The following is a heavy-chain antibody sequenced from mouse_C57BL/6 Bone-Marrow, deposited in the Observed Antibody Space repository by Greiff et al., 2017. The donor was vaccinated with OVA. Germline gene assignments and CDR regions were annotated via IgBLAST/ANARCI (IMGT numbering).Heavy chain of an antibody. V-gene: IGHV1-81*01. CDR3: ALTQYFDV. D-gene: IGHD4-1*01. J-gene: IGHJ1*03. CDR1: GYTLTSYG. CDR2: IYPRSGNT. Sequence: VQWVESGAELARPGASVKLSCKASGYTLTSYGISWVKQRTGQGLEWIGEIYPRSGNTYYNEKFKGKATLTADKSSSTAYMELRSLTSEDSAVYFCALTQYFDVWGTGTTVTVSS.